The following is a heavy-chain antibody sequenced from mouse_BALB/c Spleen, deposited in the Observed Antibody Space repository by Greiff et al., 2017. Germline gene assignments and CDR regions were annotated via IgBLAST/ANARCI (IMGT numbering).Heavy chain of an antibody. Sequence: EVMLVESGGDLVKPGGSLKLSCAASGFTFSSYGMSWVRQTPDKRLEWVATISSGGSYTYYPDSVKGRFTISRDNAKNTLYLQMSSLKSEDTAMYYCARHVHYGSSGFDYWGQGTTLTVSS. V-gene: IGHV5-6*01. J-gene: IGHJ2*01. CDR2: ISSGGSYT. D-gene: IGHD1-1*01. CDR1: GFTFSSYG. CDR3: ARHVHYGSSGFDY.